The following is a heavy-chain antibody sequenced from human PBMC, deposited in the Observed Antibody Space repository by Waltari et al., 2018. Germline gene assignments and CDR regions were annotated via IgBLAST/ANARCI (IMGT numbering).Heavy chain of an antibody. CDR3: ASRYSSSPYYYYYYMDV. CDR2: IIPILGIA. D-gene: IGHD6-6*01. J-gene: IGHJ6*03. V-gene: IGHV1-69*04. Sequence: QVQLVQSGAEVKKPGSSVKVSCKASGGTFSSYAISWVRQAPGQGREWMGGIIPILGIANDAQKFQGRVTITADESTSTAYMELSSLRSEDTAVYYCASRYSSSPYYYYYYMDVWGKGTTVTVSS. CDR1: GGTFSSYA.